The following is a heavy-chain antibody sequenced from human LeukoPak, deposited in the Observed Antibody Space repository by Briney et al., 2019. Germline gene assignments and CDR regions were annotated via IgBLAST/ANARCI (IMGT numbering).Heavy chain of an antibody. CDR1: GFTFSSYA. V-gene: IGHV3-23*01. CDR3: AKIRVYSYDYGDY. Sequence: GGSLRLSCAASGFTFSSYAMSWVRQAPVKELEWVSAISGSGGSTYYADSVKGRFTISRDNSKNTLYLQMNSMRAEDTAVYYCAKIRVYSYDYGDYWGQGTLVTVSS. J-gene: IGHJ4*02. D-gene: IGHD5-18*01. CDR2: ISGSGGST.